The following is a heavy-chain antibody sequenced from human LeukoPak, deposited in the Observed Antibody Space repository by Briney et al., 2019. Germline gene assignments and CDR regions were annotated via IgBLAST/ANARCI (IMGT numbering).Heavy chain of an antibody. CDR1: GFTVSRNY. CDR2: ISSSSSYI. Sequence: GGSLRLSCVASGFTVSRNYMSWVRQAPGKGLEWVSSISSSSSYIYYADSVKGRFTISRDNAKNSLYLQMNSLRAEDTAVYYCASHGYCSSTSCHYYYGMDVWGQGTTVTVSS. J-gene: IGHJ6*02. D-gene: IGHD2-2*01. V-gene: IGHV3-21*01. CDR3: ASHGYCSSTSCHYYYGMDV.